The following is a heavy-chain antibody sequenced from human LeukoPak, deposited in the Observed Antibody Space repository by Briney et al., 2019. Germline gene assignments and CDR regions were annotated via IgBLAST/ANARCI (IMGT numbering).Heavy chain of an antibody. D-gene: IGHD6-19*01. CDR1: GFLHRSHD. CDR2: ISDNGGST. Sequence: GGSLSLSCSASGFLHRSHDKHWVRQAPGKGLEYVSRISDNGGSTYYADSVKGRFTISRDNSKNTLYLQMSSLRAVDTAVYYCVKDKEAGRSPLKRWGQRALVTVSS. J-gene: IGHJ4*02. CDR3: VKDKEAGRSPLKR. V-gene: IGHV3-64D*06.